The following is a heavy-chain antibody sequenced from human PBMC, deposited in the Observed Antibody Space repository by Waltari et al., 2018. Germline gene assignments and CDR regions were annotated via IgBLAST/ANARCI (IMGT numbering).Heavy chain of an antibody. J-gene: IGHJ5*02. CDR3: ANDRGSDP. D-gene: IGHD3-10*01. CDR1: GFNFSNYA. CDR2: SYSDGDR. Sequence: EVQLLESGGGLVQPGGSLRLSCAASGFNFSNYAMTWVRQAPGKGLEWVSVSYSDGDRNYADSLKGRFTISRDNSKNTVYLQMNSLRAEDTAVYYCANDRGSDPWGQGTLVTVSS. V-gene: IGHV3-23*03.